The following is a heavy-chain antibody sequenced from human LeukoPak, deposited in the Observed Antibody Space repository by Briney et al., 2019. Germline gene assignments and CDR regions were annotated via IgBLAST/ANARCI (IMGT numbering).Heavy chain of an antibody. V-gene: IGHV1-46*01. Sequence: ASVKVSCKASGYTFTSYYMHWVRQAPGQGLEWMGIINPSGGSTSYAQKFQGRVTMTRDMSTSTDYMELSSLRSEDAAVYYCARGYYDSSGYPGDDYWGQGTLVTVSS. CDR3: ARGYYDSSGYPGDDY. D-gene: IGHD3-22*01. CDR2: INPSGGST. J-gene: IGHJ4*02. CDR1: GYTFTSYY.